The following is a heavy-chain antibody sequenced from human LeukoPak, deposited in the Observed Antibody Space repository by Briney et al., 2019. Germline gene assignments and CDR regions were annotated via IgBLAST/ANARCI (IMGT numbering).Heavy chain of an antibody. J-gene: IGHJ4*02. Sequence: SETLSLTCTVFGGSISSSSYYWGWIRQPPGKGLEWIGSIYYSGSTYYNPSLKSRVTISVDTSKNQFSLKLSSVTAADTAVYYCARRDYFDYWGQGTLVTVSS. V-gene: IGHV4-39*01. CDR2: IYYSGST. CDR3: ARRDYFDY. CDR1: GGSISSSSYY.